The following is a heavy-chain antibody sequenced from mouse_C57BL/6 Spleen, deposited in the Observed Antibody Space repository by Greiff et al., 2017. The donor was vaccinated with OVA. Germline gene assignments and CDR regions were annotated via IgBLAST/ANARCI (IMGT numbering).Heavy chain of an antibody. CDR2: VNPSSGYT. CDR3: ARSPAQAPYFDY. D-gene: IGHD3-2*02. Sequence: QVQLKQSGAELAKPGASVKLSCKASGYTFTSYWMHWVKQRPGQGLEWIGYVNPSSGYTKYNQKFKDKATLTADKSSSTAYMQLSSLTYEDSAVYYCARSPAQAPYFDYWGQGTTLTVSS. J-gene: IGHJ2*01. V-gene: IGHV1-7*01. CDR1: GYTFTSYW.